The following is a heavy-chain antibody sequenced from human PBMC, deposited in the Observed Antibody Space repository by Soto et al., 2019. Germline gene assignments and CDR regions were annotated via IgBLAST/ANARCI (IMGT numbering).Heavy chain of an antibody. J-gene: IGHJ3*02. CDR2: IDSSSSFI. CDR3: TRGGPSAATDASDI. Sequence: EVQLVESGGALVQPGGSLRLSCAASGFTISTHSMTWVRQAPGKGLEWISSIDSSSSFIFYTDSVKGRFTISRDNPKNSLYLQMNSLGDENTAVYYCTRGGPSAATDASDIWGHGTMVTVSS. V-gene: IGHV3-48*02. D-gene: IGHD6-19*01. CDR1: GFTISTHS.